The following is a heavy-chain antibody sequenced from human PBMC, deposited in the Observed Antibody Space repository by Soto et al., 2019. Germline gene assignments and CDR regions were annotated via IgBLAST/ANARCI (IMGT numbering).Heavy chain of an antibody. J-gene: IGHJ6*02. V-gene: IGHV3-30*18. D-gene: IGHD2-15*01. CDR2: ISYDGSNK. Sequence: GGSLRLSCAASGFTFSSYGMHWVRQAPGKGLEWVAVISYDGSNKYYADSVKGRFTISRDNSKNTLYLQMNSLRAEDTAVYYCAKDRFLSCSGGSCYFGMDVWGQGTTVTVSS. CDR1: GFTFSSYG. CDR3: AKDRFLSCSGGSCYFGMDV.